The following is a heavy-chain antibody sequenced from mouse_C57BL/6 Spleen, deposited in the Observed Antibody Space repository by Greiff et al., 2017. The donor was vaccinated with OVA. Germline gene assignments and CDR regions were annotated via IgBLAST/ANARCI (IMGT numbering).Heavy chain of an antibody. Sequence: QVQLQQPGAELVRPGASVKLSCKASGYTFTSYWMPWVKQRPGQGLEWIGVIDPSGSYTNYNQKFKGKATLTVDTSSSTAYMQLSSLTSEDSAVYYCAIKGGSGYVDCMDYWGQGTPVTGSS. CDR1: GYTFTSYW. D-gene: IGHD3-2*02. CDR2: IDPSGSYT. CDR3: AIKGGSGYVDCMDY. V-gene: IGHV1-59*01. J-gene: IGHJ4*01.